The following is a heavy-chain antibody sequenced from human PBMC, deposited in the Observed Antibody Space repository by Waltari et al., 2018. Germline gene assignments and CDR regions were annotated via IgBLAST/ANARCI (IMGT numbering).Heavy chain of an antibody. CDR3: ARDSYYDSSGYYYFDY. CDR1: GGTFSSYA. D-gene: IGHD3-22*01. Sequence: QVQLVQSGAEVKKPGSSVKVSCKASGGTFSSYAISWVRQAPGQGLEWMGGIIPICGTANYAKKFQGRVTITADESTSTAYMELSSLRSEDTAVYYCARDSYYDSSGYYYFDYWGQGTLVTVSS. CDR2: IIPICGTA. V-gene: IGHV1-69*12. J-gene: IGHJ4*02.